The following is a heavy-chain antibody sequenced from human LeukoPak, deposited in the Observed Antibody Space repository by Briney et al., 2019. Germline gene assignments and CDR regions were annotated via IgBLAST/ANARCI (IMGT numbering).Heavy chain of an antibody. J-gene: IGHJ6*03. CDR3: ARGGGNLIPYFDPKYYYYMDV. CDR1: GGSFSGYY. Sequence: SGTLSLSCAVSGGSFSGYYCTWIRQPPGKGLEWIGEINHSGSTNYNPSLKSRVTVSVDTSRSQFSLKLTSVTAADTAVYYCARGGGNLIPYFDPKYYYYMDVWGKGTTVTVSS. CDR2: INHSGST. D-gene: IGHD3-9*01. V-gene: IGHV4-34*01.